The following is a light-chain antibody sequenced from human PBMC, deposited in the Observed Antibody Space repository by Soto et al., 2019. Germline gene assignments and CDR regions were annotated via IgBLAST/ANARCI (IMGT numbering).Light chain of an antibody. J-gene: IGKJ5*01. CDR1: QSISNR. Sequence: DIQMTPSPSTLSASVVYIVTITCRASQSISNRLALYHQKPGKTPNLLIYDASNLGSGVPSRFSGSGSGTEFTLTISSLQPDDFATYYCQKLNDYPITFGQGTRLEIK. CDR2: DAS. V-gene: IGKV1-5*01. CDR3: QKLNDYPIT.